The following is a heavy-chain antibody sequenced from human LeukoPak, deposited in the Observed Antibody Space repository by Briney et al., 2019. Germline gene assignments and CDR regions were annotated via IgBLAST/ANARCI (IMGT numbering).Heavy chain of an antibody. Sequence: SETLSLTCTVSGGSISSYHWSWIRQSPGKGLEWIGYVFDGGSTYYDPSLKSRVTMSVDTSKNHFSLELNSVTAADTAVYHCARVRVAVPTTMSYCYFDLWGRGTLVTVSS. D-gene: IGHD2-2*01. CDR1: GGSISSYH. J-gene: IGHJ2*01. CDR3: ARVRVAVPTTMSYCYFDL. CDR2: VFDGGST. V-gene: IGHV4-59*01.